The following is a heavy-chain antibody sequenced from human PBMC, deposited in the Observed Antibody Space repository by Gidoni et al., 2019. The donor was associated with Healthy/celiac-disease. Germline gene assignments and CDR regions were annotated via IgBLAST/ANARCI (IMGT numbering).Heavy chain of an antibody. V-gene: IGHV3-11*06. CDR3: ASLAAAGTLVYYYGMDV. Sequence: QVQLVESGGGLVKPGGSLRLSCAASGFTFSYSYMSWIRQAPGKGLEWVSYISSSSSYTNYADSVKGRFTISRDNAKNSLYLQMNSLRAEDTAVYYCASLAAAGTLVYYYGMDVWGQGTTVTVSS. D-gene: IGHD6-13*01. CDR2: ISSSSSYT. CDR1: GFTFSYSY. J-gene: IGHJ6*02.